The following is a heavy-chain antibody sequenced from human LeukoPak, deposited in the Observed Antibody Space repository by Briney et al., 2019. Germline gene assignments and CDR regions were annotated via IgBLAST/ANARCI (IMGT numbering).Heavy chain of an antibody. Sequence: ASVKVSCKASGYAFTGYYMLWVRQAPGQGLEWMGWINPNSGGTNYAQKFQGRVTMTRDTSISTAYMELSRLRSDDTAVYYCARTRSSRQPIDYWGQGTLVTVSS. CDR3: ARTRSSRQPIDY. CDR2: INPNSGGT. D-gene: IGHD6-13*01. V-gene: IGHV1-2*02. J-gene: IGHJ4*02. CDR1: GYAFTGYY.